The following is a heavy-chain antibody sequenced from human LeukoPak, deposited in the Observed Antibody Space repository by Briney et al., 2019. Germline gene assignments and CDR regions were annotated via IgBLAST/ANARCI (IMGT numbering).Heavy chain of an antibody. V-gene: IGHV4-59*12. J-gene: IGHJ4*02. CDR1: GGSISSYY. CDR3: ARIEMARTGGHYFDY. D-gene: IGHD5-24*01. CDR2: IYYSGST. Sequence: SETLSLTCTVSGGSISSYYWSWIRQPPGKGLEWIGYIYYSGSTNYNPSLKSRVTISVDTSKNQFSLKLSSVTAADTAVYYCARIEMARTGGHYFDYWGQGTLVTVSS.